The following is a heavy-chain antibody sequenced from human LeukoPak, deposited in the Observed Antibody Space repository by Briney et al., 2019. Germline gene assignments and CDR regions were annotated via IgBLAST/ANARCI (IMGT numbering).Heavy chain of an antibody. D-gene: IGHD3-10*01. CDR2: ISYDGSNK. V-gene: IGHV3-30*18. Sequence: GRSLRLSCAASGFTFSSYGMHWVRQAPGKGLEWVAVISYDGSNKYYADSVKGRFTISRVNSKNTLYLQMNSLRAEDTAVYYCAKDLSAGRFGELALSFGMDVWGKGTTVTVSS. CDR3: AKDLSAGRFGELALSFGMDV. CDR1: GFTFSSYG. J-gene: IGHJ6*04.